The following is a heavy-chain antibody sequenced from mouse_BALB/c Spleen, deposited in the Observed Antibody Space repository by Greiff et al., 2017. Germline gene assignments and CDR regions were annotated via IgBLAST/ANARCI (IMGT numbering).Heavy chain of an antibody. J-gene: IGHJ4*01. Sequence: DVKLQGSGPGLVKPSQSLSLTCTVTGYSITSDYAWNWIRQFPGNKLEWMGYISYSGSTSYNPSLKSRISITRDTSKNQFFLQLNSVTTEDTATYYCARLGDYRYGYYAMDYWGQGTSVTVSS. CDR2: ISYSGST. V-gene: IGHV3-2*02. D-gene: IGHD2-14*01. CDR1: GYSITSDYA. CDR3: ARLGDYRYGYYAMDY.